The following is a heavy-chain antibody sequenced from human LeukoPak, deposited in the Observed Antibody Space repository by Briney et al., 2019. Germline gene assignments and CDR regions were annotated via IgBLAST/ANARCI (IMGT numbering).Heavy chain of an antibody. V-gene: IGHV4-38-2*02. J-gene: IGHJ4*02. Sequence: SETLSLTCTVSGYSISSGYYWGWIRQPPGKGLEWIGSIYHSGSTYYNPSLKSRVTISVDTSKNQFSLKLSSVTAADTAVYYCARDIPTGLAPLDYWGQGTLVTVSS. CDR1: GYSISSGYY. CDR2: IYHSGST. CDR3: ARDIPTGLAPLDY.